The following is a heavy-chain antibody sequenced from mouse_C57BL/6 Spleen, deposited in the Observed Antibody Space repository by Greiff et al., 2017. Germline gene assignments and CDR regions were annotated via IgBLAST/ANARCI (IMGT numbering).Heavy chain of an antibody. CDR2: ISSGSSTI. J-gene: IGHJ1*03. D-gene: IGHD1-1*01. V-gene: IGHV5-17*01. Sequence: EVMLVESGGGLVKPGGSLKLSCAASGFTFSDYGMHWVRQAPETGLEWVAYISSGSSTIYYADTVKGRFTISRDNAKNTLFLQMTSLRSEDTAMYYCARDYGSSWYFDVWGTGTTVTVSS. CDR3: ARDYGSSWYFDV. CDR1: GFTFSDYG.